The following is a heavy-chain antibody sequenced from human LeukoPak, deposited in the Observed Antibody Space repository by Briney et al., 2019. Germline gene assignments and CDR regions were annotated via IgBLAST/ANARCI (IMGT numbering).Heavy chain of an antibody. J-gene: IGHJ4*02. CDR2: INHSVNT. CDR3: ARQGGSYYAIDD. V-gene: IGHV4-34*01. D-gene: IGHD1-26*01. CDR1: GGSVSYYS. Sequence: SETLSLICGVYGGSVSYYSWSWIRQPPGKGLEFIGEINHSVNTNFNPSLKSRVTISVDASKNQVSLRLSSVTAADTAVYYCARQGGSYYAIDDWGQGTLVTVSS.